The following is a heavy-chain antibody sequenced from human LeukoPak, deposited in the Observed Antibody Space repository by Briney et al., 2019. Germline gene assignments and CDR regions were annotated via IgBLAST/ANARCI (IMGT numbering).Heavy chain of an antibody. D-gene: IGHD5-24*01. CDR3: AREAGYRSDAFDI. J-gene: IGHJ3*02. CDR2: IKQDGSEK. CDR1: GFTFSSAW. V-gene: IGHV3-7*03. Sequence: GGSLRLSCAASGFTFSSAWMNWVRQAPGKGLEWVANIKQDGSEKYYVDSVKGRFTISRDNAKNSLYLQMNSLRAEDTAVYYCAREAGYRSDAFDIWGQGTMVTVSS.